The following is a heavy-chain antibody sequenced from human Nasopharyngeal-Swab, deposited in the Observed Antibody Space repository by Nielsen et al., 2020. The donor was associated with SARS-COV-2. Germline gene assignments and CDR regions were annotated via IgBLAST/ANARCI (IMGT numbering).Heavy chain of an antibody. CDR1: GFTFSSYS. D-gene: IGHD3-22*01. CDR2: ISSSSYI. J-gene: IGHJ4*02. V-gene: IGHV3-21*04. Sequence: GGSLRLSCAASGFTFSSYSMNWVRQAQGKGLEWVSSISSSSYIYYADSVKGRFTISRDNSKNTLYLQMNSLRAEDTAVYYCAKARLYYDSSGYRDWGQGTLVTVSS. CDR3: AKARLYYDSSGYRD.